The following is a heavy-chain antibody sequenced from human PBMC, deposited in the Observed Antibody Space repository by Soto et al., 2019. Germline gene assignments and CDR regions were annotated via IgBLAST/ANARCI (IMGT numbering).Heavy chain of an antibody. J-gene: IGHJ5*02. Sequence: QVQLVQSGAEVKKPGSSVKVSCKASGGTFSSYAISWVRQAPGQGLEWMGGIIPIFGTANYAQKFQGRVTMTADESTSTAYMELSSLRSEDTAVYYCARGGDDYSNNKGWNWFDPWGQGTLVTVSS. D-gene: IGHD4-4*01. V-gene: IGHV1-69*12. CDR2: IIPIFGTA. CDR1: GGTFSSYA. CDR3: ARGGDDYSNNKGWNWFDP.